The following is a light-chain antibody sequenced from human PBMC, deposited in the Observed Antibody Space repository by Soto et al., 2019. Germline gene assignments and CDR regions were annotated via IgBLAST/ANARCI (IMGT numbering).Light chain of an antibody. CDR1: SSNIGSNT. Sequence: QSVLTQPPSASGTPGQRVTISCSGSSSNIGSNTVNWYQQLPGTAPKLLIYSNNQRPSGVPDRFSGSKSGTSASLAISGLQSEDGADYCCAAWDDSLNGWVFGGGTKLTVL. CDR2: SNN. J-gene: IGLJ3*02. CDR3: AAWDDSLNGWV. V-gene: IGLV1-44*01.